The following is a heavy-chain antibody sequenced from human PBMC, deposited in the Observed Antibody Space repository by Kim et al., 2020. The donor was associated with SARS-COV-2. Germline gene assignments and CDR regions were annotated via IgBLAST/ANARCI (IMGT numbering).Heavy chain of an antibody. CDR3: ATQRSDTTIFDN. Sequence: TFYAESVRGRFTISGDNPKNPLYLQMNSLRAEDTAVYYCATQRSDTTIFDNWGPGTLVTVSS. J-gene: IGHJ4*02. V-gene: IGHV3-53*01. D-gene: IGHD5-12*01. CDR2: T.